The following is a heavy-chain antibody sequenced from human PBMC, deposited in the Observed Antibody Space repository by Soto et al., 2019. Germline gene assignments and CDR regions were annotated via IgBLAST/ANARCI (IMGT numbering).Heavy chain of an antibody. Sequence: SETLSLTCTVSGGSISSYYWSWIRQPPGKGLEWIGYIYYSGSTNYNPSLKSRVTISVDTSKNQFSLKLSSVTAADTAVYYCARHDSSGEQQLANYYYYMDVWGKGTTVTVSS. CDR1: GGSISSYY. CDR2: IYYSGST. V-gene: IGHV4-59*08. D-gene: IGHD6-13*01. CDR3: ARHDSSGEQQLANYYYYMDV. J-gene: IGHJ6*03.